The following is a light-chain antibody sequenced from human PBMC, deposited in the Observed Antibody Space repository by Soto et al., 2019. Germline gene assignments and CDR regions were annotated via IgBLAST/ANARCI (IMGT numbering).Light chain of an antibody. CDR1: QTVSSSY. J-gene: IGKJ1*01. CDR2: GAS. CDR3: QQYGSSRT. V-gene: IGKV3-20*01. Sequence: IVLTQSPGTLSLSPGERATLSCRASQTVSSSYLAWYQQKPGQAPRLLIYGASSRATGIPDRFSGSASGTDFTITISRLEPEDFALYYCQQYGSSRTFGQGTKGDI.